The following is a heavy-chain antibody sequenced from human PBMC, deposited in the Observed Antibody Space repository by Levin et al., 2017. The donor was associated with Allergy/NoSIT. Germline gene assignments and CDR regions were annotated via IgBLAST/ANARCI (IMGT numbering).Heavy chain of an antibody. CDR1: GGSFRGYY. V-gene: IGHV4-34*01. J-gene: IGHJ4*02. Sequence: SQTLSLTCAVYGGSFRGYYWSWIRQPPGKGLEWIGEINHSGSTNYNPSLKSRVTISVDTSKNQFSLKLSSVTAADTAVYYCASSCSSTSCYPYYFDYWGQGTLVTVSS. CDR2: INHSGST. D-gene: IGHD2-2*01. CDR3: ASSCSSTSCYPYYFDY.